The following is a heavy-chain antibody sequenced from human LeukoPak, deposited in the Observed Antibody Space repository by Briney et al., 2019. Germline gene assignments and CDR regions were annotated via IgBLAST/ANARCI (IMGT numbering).Heavy chain of an antibody. Sequence: GGSLRLSCAASGFTFSDYYMSWIRQAPGKGLEWVSYISSSGSTIYYADSVKGRFTISRDNAKNSLYLQMNSLRAEDTAIYYCASHYYGSGSQNPDYFHYWGQGTLVTVSS. CDR2: ISSSGSTI. CDR1: GFTFSDYY. CDR3: ASHYYGSGSQNPDYFHY. V-gene: IGHV3-11*04. D-gene: IGHD3-10*01. J-gene: IGHJ4*02.